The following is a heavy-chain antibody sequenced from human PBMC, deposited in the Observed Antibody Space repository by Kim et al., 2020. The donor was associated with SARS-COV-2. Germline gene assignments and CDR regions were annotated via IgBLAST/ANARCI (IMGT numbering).Heavy chain of an antibody. D-gene: IGHD3-10*01. J-gene: IGHJ6*02. CDR3: ANSLECLLWFGGLSGGIDV. V-gene: IGHV3-30*18. Sequence: GGSLRLSCAASGFTFSSYGMHWVRQAPGKGLEWVAVISYDGSNKYYADSVKGRFTISRDNSKNTLYLQMNSLGAEDTAVYYCANSLECLLWFGGLSGGIDVWGQGTPVTVSS. CDR1: GFTFSSYG. CDR2: ISYDGSNK.